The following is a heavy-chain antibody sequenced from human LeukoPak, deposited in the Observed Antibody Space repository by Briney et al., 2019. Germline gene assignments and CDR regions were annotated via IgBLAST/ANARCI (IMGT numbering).Heavy chain of an antibody. CDR3: AGLEGRYSTDWFYFFDY. CDR2: TYLGGTT. V-gene: IGHV4-4*02. Sequence: SETLSLTCIVSGGSISSLNLWSWLRQPPGKGLEWIGETYLGGTTNFNPSLKSRVTILVDKSKNQLSLQLTSVTAADTAVYYCAGLEGRYSTDWFYFFDYWGQGALVTVSS. D-gene: IGHD6-19*01. CDR1: GGSISSLNL. J-gene: IGHJ4*02.